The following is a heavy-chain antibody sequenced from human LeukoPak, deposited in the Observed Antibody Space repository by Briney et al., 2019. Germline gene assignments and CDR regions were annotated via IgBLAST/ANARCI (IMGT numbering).Heavy chain of an antibody. D-gene: IGHD4-17*01. J-gene: IGHJ3*02. CDR1: GFSLSTSGMR. CDR2: IDWDDDK. Sequence: SGPTLVKPTQTLTLTCTLSGFSLSTSGMRVSWIRQPPGKALEWLARIDWDDDKFYSTSLKTRLTIPKDTSKNQVVLTMTNMDPVDTATYYCARAGDYGVDAFDIWGQGTMVTVSS. V-gene: IGHV2-70*04. CDR3: ARAGDYGVDAFDI.